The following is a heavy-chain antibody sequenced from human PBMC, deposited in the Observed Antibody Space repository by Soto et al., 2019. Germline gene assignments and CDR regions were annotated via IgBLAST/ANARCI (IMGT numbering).Heavy chain of an antibody. CDR3: ATGVVVVAASRRDGGIDS. D-gene: IGHD2-15*01. CDR1: GGTFSSYA. CDR2: IIPSFGTA. J-gene: IGHJ4*02. V-gene: IGHV1-69*12. Sequence: QVQLVQSGAEVKKPGSSVKVSCKASGGTFSSYAISWVRQAPGQGLEWMGGIIPSFGTANYAQKFQGRVTISADERTSQAYRELSSLGSEDTAVYYRATGVVVVAASRRDGGIDSWGPGTPGTVSS.